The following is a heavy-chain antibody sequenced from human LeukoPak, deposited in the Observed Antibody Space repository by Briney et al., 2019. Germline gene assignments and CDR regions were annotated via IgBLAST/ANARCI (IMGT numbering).Heavy chain of an antibody. V-gene: IGHV4-38-2*02. CDR3: ARSLIAAAGTGYYYYMDV. CDR1: GYSISSGYY. J-gene: IGHJ6*03. Sequence: PSETLSLTCTVSGYSISSGYYWGWIRQPPGKGLEWIGSIYHSGSTYYNPSLKSRVTISVDTSKNQFSLKLSSVTAADTAVYYCARSLIAAAGTGYYYYMDVWGKGTTVTVSS. CDR2: IYHSGST. D-gene: IGHD6-13*01.